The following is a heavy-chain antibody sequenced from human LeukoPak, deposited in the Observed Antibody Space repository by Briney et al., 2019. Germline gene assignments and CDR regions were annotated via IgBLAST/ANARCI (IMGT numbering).Heavy chain of an antibody. V-gene: IGHV4-59*01. CDR3: ARDSPPCSGGSCYSGPGGWFDP. Sequence: PSGTLSLTRTVSGGSICIYYWSWIRQPPGKGLEWIGYIYYSGSTNYNPSLKSRVTISVDTSKNQFSLKLSSVTAADTAVYYCARDSPPCSGGSCYSGPGGWFDPWGQGTLVTVSS. J-gene: IGHJ5*02. CDR2: IYYSGST. CDR1: GGSICIYY. D-gene: IGHD2-15*01.